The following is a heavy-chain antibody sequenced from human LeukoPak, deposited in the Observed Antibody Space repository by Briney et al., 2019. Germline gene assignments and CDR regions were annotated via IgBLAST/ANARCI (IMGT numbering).Heavy chain of an antibody. CDR1: GYTFTSYG. D-gene: IGHD6-19*01. CDR2: ISAYNGNT. V-gene: IGHV1-18*01. Sequence: ASVTVSCKASGYTFTSYGISWVRQAPGQGLEWMGWISAYNGNTNYAQKLQGRVTMTTDTSTSTAYMELRSLRSDDTAVYYCARVNVIYSSGWYDYYFDYWGQGTLVTVSS. CDR3: ARVNVIYSSGWYDYYFDY. J-gene: IGHJ4*02.